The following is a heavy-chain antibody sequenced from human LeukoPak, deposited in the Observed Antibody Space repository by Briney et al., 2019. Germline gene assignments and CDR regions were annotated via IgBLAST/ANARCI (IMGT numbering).Heavy chain of an antibody. Sequence: ASVKVSCKASGGTFSSYAISWLRQAPGQGLEWMGIINPSGGSTSYAQKFQGRVTMTRDTSTSTVYMELSSLRSEDTAVYYCARDVGVRGYGMDVWGQGTTVTVSS. D-gene: IGHD3-10*01. CDR3: ARDVGVRGYGMDV. J-gene: IGHJ6*02. V-gene: IGHV1-46*01. CDR2: INPSGGST. CDR1: GGTFSSYA.